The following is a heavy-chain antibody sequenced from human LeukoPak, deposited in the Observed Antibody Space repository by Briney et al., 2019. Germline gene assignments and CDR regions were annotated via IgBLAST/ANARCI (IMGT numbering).Heavy chain of an antibody. V-gene: IGHV4-34*01. J-gene: IGHJ3*02. CDR2: INHGGGT. CDR3: ARDPTKPITMIVVVSDAFDI. Sequence: SETLSLTCAVYGGSFSGYNWSWIRQPPGKGLEWIGEINHGGGTNYNPSLKSRVTISVDTSKNQFSLKLSSVTAADTAVYYCARDPTKPITMIVVVSDAFDIWGQGTMVTVSS. D-gene: IGHD3-22*01. CDR1: GGSFSGYN.